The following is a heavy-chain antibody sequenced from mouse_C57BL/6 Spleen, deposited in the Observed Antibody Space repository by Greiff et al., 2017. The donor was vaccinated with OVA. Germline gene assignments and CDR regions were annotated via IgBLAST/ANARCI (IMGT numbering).Heavy chain of an antibody. Sequence: EVNVVESGGGLVQPGGSLSLSCAASGFTFTDYYMSWVRQPPGKALEWLGFIRNKANGYTTEYSASVKGRFTISRDNSQSILYLQMNALRAEDSATYYGARYKSKAGWYFDVWGTGTTVTVSS. V-gene: IGHV7-3*01. J-gene: IGHJ1*03. CDR1: GFTFTDYY. CDR3: ARYKSKAGWYFDV. D-gene: IGHD2-5*01. CDR2: IRNKANGYTT.